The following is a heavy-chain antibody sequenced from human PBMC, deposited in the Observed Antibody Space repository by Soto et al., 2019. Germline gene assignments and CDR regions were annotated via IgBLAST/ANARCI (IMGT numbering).Heavy chain of an antibody. CDR2: ISSGGGNS. CDR3: AKSEVADIVYFGMDV. Sequence: EVQLLESGGGLVQPGGSLRLSCAASGFIFSNYAMNWVRQAPGKGLEWVSTISSGGGNSYYADSVKGRFTMSRDNAKYTVILQMNSLRADDTAVYYCAKSEVADIVYFGMDVWGQGTTVTVSS. CDR1: GFIFSNYA. V-gene: IGHV3-23*01. D-gene: IGHD2-15*01. J-gene: IGHJ6*02.